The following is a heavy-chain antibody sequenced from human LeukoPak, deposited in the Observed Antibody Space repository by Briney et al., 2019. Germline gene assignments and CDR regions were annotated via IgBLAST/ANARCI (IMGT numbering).Heavy chain of an antibody. CDR2: IKSKTDGGTT. V-gene: IGHV3-15*01. CDR3: TTDRIVVITSGAFDI. D-gene: IGHD3-22*01. Sequence: SGGPLTLPCAASRFTLRNAQKLCVPQAPGRAREGFGRIKSKTDGGTTDYDEPVKVRFSISRDDAKNTLYLQMNSLKPEDTAVYYCTTDRIVVITSGAFDIWGHGTMVTVSS. CDR1: RFTLRNAQ. J-gene: IGHJ3*02.